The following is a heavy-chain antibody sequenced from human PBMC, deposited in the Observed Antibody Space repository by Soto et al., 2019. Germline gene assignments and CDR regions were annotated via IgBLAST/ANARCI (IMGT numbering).Heavy chain of an antibody. J-gene: IGHJ6*03. CDR2: ISYDGSNK. Sequence: QVQLVESGGGVVQPGRSLRLSCAASGFTFSSDGMHWFRQAPGKGLEWVAVISYDGSNKYYADSVKGRFTISRDNSKNTLYLQMNSLRAEDTAVYYCAKTVVAATYYYYMDVWGKGTTVTVSS. CDR3: AKTVVAATYYYYMDV. V-gene: IGHV3-30*18. CDR1: GFTFSSDG. D-gene: IGHD2-15*01.